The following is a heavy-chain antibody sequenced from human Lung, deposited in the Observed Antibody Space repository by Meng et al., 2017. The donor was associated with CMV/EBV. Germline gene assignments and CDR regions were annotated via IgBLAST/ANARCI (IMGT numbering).Heavy chain of an antibody. CDR2: ISTNTGTP. CDR1: GCTFSTYT. CDR3: ARGGNFDP. D-gene: IGHD2/OR15-2a*01. Sequence: QGHLVQPGSEVKKPGASVKVSCKASGCTFSTYTINWVRQAHGRGLEWMGWISTNTGTPTYTQGFTGRFVFSLDTSVSTAYLQISSLKAEDTAVYYCARGGNFDPWGQGTLVTVSS. J-gene: IGHJ5*02. V-gene: IGHV7-4-1*02.